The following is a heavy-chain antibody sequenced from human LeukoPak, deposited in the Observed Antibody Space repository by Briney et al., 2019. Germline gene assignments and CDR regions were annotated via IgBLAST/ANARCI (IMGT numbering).Heavy chain of an antibody. J-gene: IGHJ5*02. D-gene: IGHD3-3*01. CDR3: ARDPITISNPDWFDP. CDR1: GYSISSGYY. V-gene: IGHV4-38-2*02. CDR2: IYHSGST. Sequence: SETLSLTCTVSGYSISSGYYWGWIRQPPGKGLEWIGSIYHSGSTYYNPSLKSRVTISVDTSKHQFSLKLSSATAADTAVYYCARDPITISNPDWFDPWGQGTLVTVSP.